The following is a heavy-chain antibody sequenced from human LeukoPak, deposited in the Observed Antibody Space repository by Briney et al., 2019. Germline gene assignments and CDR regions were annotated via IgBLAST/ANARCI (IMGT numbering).Heavy chain of an antibody. V-gene: IGHV1-2*02. J-gene: IGHJ3*02. Sequence: ASVKVSCKASGYTFTSYYMHWVRQAPGQGLEWMGWISPHSGGTNYAQKFQGRVTMTRDTSISTAYMELSRLRSDDTAVYYCARDLGAYYYDSSGSDAFDIWGQGTMVTVSS. CDR3: ARDLGAYYYDSSGSDAFDI. CDR1: GYTFTSYY. CDR2: ISPHSGGT. D-gene: IGHD3-22*01.